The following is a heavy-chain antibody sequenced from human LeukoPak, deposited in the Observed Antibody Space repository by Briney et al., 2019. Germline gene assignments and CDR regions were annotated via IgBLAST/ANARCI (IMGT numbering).Heavy chain of an antibody. V-gene: IGHV3-48*04. CDR1: GFTFSSYA. CDR3: ASIAAAGNDY. J-gene: IGHJ4*02. Sequence: GGSLRLSCAASGFTFSSYAMSWVRQAPGKGLEWVSYISSSSSTIYYADSVKGRFTISRDNAKNSLYLQMNSLRAEDTAVYYCASIAAAGNDYWGQGTLVTVSS. D-gene: IGHD6-13*01. CDR2: ISSSSSTI.